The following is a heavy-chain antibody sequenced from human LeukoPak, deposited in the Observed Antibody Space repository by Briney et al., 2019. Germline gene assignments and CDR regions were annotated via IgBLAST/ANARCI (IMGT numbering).Heavy chain of an antibody. CDR3: ARRAAVAGPNWFDP. Sequence: SETLSLTCTVSGGSISSYYWSWIRQPPGKGLGWIGYIYYSGSTNYNPSLKSRVTISVDTSKNQFSLKLSSVTAADTAVYYCARRAAVAGPNWFDPWGQGTLVTVSS. D-gene: IGHD6-19*01. CDR1: GGSISSYY. CDR2: IYYSGST. J-gene: IGHJ5*02. V-gene: IGHV4-59*08.